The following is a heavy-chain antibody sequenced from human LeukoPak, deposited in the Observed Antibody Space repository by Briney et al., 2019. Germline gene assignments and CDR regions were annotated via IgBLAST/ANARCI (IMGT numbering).Heavy chain of an antibody. CDR1: GFTFDDYA. D-gene: IGHD2-8*02. CDR3: ARDLVH. V-gene: IGHV3-9*01. J-gene: IGHJ4*02. CDR2: ISWNSGSI. Sequence: GGSLRLSCAASGFTFDDYAMHWVRQAPGKGLEWVSGISWNSGSIGYADSAKGRFTISRDNSKNTLYLQMNSLRAEDTAVYYCARDLVHWGQGTLVTVSS.